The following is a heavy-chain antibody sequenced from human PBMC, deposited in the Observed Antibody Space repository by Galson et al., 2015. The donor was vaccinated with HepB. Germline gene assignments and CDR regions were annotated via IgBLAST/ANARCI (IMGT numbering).Heavy chain of an antibody. CDR1: GITFSSSG. Sequence: SLRLSCAVSGITFSSSGIHWVRQAPGQGLEWVAFISNNGRNEYYADSVRGRFTISRDNSKKTVNLQMSSLRSEDTAVYYCAKDDGVQLCLLDSWGQGTLVTVSS. J-gene: IGHJ4*02. V-gene: IGHV3-30*18. CDR3: AKDDGVQLCLLDS. CDR2: ISNNGRNE. D-gene: IGHD1-1*01.